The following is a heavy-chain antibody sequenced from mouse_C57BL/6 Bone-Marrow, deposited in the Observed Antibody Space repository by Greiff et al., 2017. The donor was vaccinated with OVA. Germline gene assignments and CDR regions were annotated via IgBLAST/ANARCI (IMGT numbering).Heavy chain of an antibody. Sequence: QVQLQQPGAELVKPGASVKLSCKASGYTFTSYWMHWVKQRPGQGLEWIGMIHPNSGSTNYNEKFKSKATLTVDKSSSTAYMQLSSLTSEDSAVYYCARRMDSSGGYYFDYWGQGTTLTVSS. D-gene: IGHD3-2*02. V-gene: IGHV1-64*01. CDR2: IHPNSGST. CDR3: ARRMDSSGGYYFDY. J-gene: IGHJ2*01. CDR1: GYTFTSYW.